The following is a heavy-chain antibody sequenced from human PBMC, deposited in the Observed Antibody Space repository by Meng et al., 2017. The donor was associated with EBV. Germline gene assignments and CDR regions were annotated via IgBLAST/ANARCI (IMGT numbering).Heavy chain of an antibody. CDR2: INTYSGKA. Sequence: GQLVQTVSEWKRPGVSVKVSCNASGYTFRNYAINWMRQVPGQGREWMGWINTYSGKATFAQGFTGRFVFSLDTPVTTAHLQISGLKTEDSAVYYCARGVEENGSHYPVDSWGQGTLVTVSS. CDR1: GYTFRNYA. D-gene: IGHD1-1*01. J-gene: IGHJ4*02. CDR3: ARGVEENGSHYPVDS. V-gene: IGHV7-4-1*02.